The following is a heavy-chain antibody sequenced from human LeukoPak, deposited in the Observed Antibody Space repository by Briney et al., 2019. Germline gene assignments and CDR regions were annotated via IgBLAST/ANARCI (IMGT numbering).Heavy chain of an antibody. J-gene: IGHJ6*03. V-gene: IGHV3-23*01. CDR1: GFTFSSYA. D-gene: IGHD6-6*01. CDR3: ARVLSSSSYYYYYMDV. Sequence: GGSLRLSCAASGFTFSSYAMSWVRQAPWKGLEWVSAISGSGGSTYYADSVKGRFTISRDNAKNSLYLQMNNLRAEDTAVYYCARVLSSSSYYYYYMDVWGKGITVTVSS. CDR2: ISGSGGST.